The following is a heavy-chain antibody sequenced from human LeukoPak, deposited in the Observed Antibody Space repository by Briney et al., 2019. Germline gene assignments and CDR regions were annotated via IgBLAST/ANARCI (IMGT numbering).Heavy chain of an antibody. CDR3: ARVILGYCSSTSCYPYDY. CDR1: GGSISSYY. V-gene: IGHV4-59*01. CDR2: IYYSGST. J-gene: IGHJ4*02. D-gene: IGHD2-2*01. Sequence: PSETLSLTCTVSGGSISSYYWSWIRQPPGKGLEWIGYIYYSGSTNYNPSLKSRVTISVDTSKNQFSLKLSSVTAADTAVYYCARVILGYCSSTSCYPYDYWGQGTLVTVSS.